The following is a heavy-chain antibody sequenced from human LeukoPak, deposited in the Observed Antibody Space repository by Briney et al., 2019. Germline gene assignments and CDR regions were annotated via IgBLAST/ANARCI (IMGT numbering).Heavy chain of an antibody. CDR2: IYTSGST. CDR3: ARGGIGNAFDI. D-gene: IGHD3-16*01. V-gene: IGHV4-4*07. Sequence: SETLSLTCTVSGGSISSYYWYWIRQPAGKGLGWIGLIYTSGSTNYNPSLKSRVTMSVDTSKNQFSLKLSSVTAADTAVYYCARGGIGNAFDIWGQGTMVTVSS. CDR1: GGSISSYY. J-gene: IGHJ3*02.